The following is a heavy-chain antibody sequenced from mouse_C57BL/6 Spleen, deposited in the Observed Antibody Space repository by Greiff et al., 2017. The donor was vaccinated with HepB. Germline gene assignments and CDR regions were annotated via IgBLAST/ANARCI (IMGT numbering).Heavy chain of an antibody. CDR2: IYPGDGDT. CDR3: ARRGGSSLDY. CDR1: GYAFSSSW. Sequence: VQRVESGPELVKPGASVKISCKASGYAFSSSWMNWVKQRPGKGLEWIGRIYPGDGDTNYNGKFKGKATLTADKSSSTAYIQLSSLTSEDSAVYFCARRGGSSLDYWGQGTTLTVSS. V-gene: IGHV1-82*01. J-gene: IGHJ2*01. D-gene: IGHD1-1*01.